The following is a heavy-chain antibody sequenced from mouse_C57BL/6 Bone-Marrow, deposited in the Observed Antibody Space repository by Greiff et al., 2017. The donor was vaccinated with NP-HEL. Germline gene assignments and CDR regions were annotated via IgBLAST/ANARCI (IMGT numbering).Heavy chain of an antibody. CDR1: GYAFSSYW. D-gene: IGHD1-1*01. V-gene: IGHV1-80*01. CDR3: ARCLITTVVATDWYFDV. Sequence: QVQLQQSGAELVKPGASVKISCKASGYAFSSYWMNWVKQRPGKGLEWIGQIYPGDGDTNYNGKFKGKATLTADKSSSTAYMQLSSLTSEDSAVYFCARCLITTVVATDWYFDVWGTGTTVTVSS. J-gene: IGHJ1*03. CDR2: IYPGDGDT.